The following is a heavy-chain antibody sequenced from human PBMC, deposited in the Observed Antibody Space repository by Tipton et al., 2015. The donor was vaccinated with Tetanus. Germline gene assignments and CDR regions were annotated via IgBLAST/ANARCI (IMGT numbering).Heavy chain of an antibody. V-gene: IGHV1-2*02. CDR3: ARDRGDYIYYGMDV. CDR1: GYTFTGYY. Sequence: QLVQSGAEVKKPGASVKVSCKASGYTFTGYYIYWVRQAPGQGLEWMGWIDPNSGGSVYAQKFQGRVAMTRDTSISTAYMELRSLRSDDTAVYYCARDRGDYIYYGMDVWGPGTTVTVS. J-gene: IGHJ6*02. CDR2: IDPNSGGS. D-gene: IGHD3-22*01.